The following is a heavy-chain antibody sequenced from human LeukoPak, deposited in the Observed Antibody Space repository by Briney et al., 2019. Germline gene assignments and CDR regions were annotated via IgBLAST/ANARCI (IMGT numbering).Heavy chain of an antibody. Sequence: ASVKLSCRASGYTFTSYGISWVRQAPGQGLEWMGWISAYNGNTNYAQKFQGRVTMTRDTSISTAYMELSRLRSDDTAVYYCARSDVGRWLPYDYWGQGTLVTVSS. J-gene: IGHJ4*02. CDR2: ISAYNGNT. D-gene: IGHD5-24*01. CDR1: GYTFTSYG. V-gene: IGHV1-18*01. CDR3: ARSDVGRWLPYDY.